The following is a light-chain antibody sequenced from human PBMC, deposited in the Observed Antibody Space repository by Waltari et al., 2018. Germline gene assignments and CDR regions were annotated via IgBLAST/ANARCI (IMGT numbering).Light chain of an antibody. Sequence: EIVLTQSPGTLALSPGERATLSCRASQSVGRALAWYQQKPGQAPRLLIYDASSRATGISDKYSGSGSGTDFSLTISRVEPEDFAVYFCQMYVRLPATFGQGTKVEVK. CDR2: DAS. V-gene: IGKV3-20*01. CDR1: QSVGRA. J-gene: IGKJ1*01. CDR3: QMYVRLPAT.